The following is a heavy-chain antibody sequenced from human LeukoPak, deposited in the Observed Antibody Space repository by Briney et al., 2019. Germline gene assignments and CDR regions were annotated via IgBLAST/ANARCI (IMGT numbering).Heavy chain of an antibody. V-gene: IGHV4-4*07. CDR2: IYTSGST. CDR3: AQYCSSTSCYNWFDP. Sequence: SETLSLTCTVSGGSISSYYWSWIRQPAGKGLEWIGRIYTSGSTNYNPSLKSRVTMSVDTSKNQFSLKLSSVTAADTAVYYCAQYCSSTSCYNWFDPWGQGTLVTVSS. CDR1: GGSISSYY. J-gene: IGHJ5*02. D-gene: IGHD2-2*01.